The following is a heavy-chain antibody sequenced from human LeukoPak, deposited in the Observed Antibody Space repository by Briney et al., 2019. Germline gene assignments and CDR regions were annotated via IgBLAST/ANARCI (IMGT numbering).Heavy chain of an antibody. CDR3: AKVDGYSYRGGLADY. D-gene: IGHD5-18*01. V-gene: IGHV3-33*06. CDR2: IWYDGSNK. Sequence: GGSLRLSCAASGFTFSSYGMHWVRQAPGKGLEWVAVIWYDGSNKYYADSVKGRFTISRDNSKNTLYLQMNSLRAEDTAVYYCAKVDGYSYRGGLADYWGQGTLVTVSS. J-gene: IGHJ4*02. CDR1: GFTFSSYG.